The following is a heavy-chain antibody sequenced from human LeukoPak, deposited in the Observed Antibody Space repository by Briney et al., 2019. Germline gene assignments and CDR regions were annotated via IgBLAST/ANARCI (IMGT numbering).Heavy chain of an antibody. CDR3: ARIAVAATWNFDF. CDR1: GYTFNKFE. CDR2: INPYNGNT. D-gene: IGHD6-19*01. J-gene: IGHJ4*02. Sequence: ASVKVSCKASGYTFNKFEISLVRQAPGQGLEWMGWINPYNGNTISAQKLQGRVTMTTDTSTSTAYMELRSLRSDDTAVYYCARIAVAATWNFDFWGQGTLVTVSS. V-gene: IGHV1-18*01.